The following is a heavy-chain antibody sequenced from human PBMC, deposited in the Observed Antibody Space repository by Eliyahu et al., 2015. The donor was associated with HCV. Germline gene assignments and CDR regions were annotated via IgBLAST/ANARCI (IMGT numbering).Heavy chain of an antibody. D-gene: IGHD1-26*01. Sequence: QVQLVESGGGVVQPGRSLRLSCAASGFSFSSYGMHWVRQAPGKGLEWVAVISYDGSNKYYADSVKGRFTISRDNSKNTLYLQMNSLRAEDTAVYYCARAGGATWIYYYYYGMDVWGQGTTVTVSS. CDR3: ARAGGATWIYYYYYGMDV. V-gene: IGHV3-30*03. CDR2: ISYDGSNK. CDR1: GFSFSSYG. J-gene: IGHJ6*02.